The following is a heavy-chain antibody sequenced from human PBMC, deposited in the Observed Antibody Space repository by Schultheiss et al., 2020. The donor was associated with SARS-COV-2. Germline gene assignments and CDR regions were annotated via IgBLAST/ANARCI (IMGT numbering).Heavy chain of an antibody. V-gene: IGHV4-34*01. CDR3: ARVGRIGSGGDRPGALDN. Sequence: SETLSLTCAVYGGSFSGYYWGWIRQPPGKGLEWIGEINHSGSTNYNPSLKSRVTISVDTSKNQFSLKLSSVTAADTAMYFCARVGRIGSGGDRPGALDNWGQGTLVTVSS. CDR1: GGSFSGYY. CDR2: INHSGST. J-gene: IGHJ4*02. D-gene: IGHD2-21*01.